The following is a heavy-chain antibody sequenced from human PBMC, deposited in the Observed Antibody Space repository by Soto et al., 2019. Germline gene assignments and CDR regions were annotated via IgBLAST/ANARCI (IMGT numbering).Heavy chain of an antibody. CDR2: IYYSGNT. Sequence: QVQLQESGPGLVKPSQTLSLTCTVSGGSISSGDYYWSWIRQPPGKGLEWIAYIYYSGNTFYNPSLKSPVSISVDKAKEQFSLRLSSLAAADTAVYYFARGRSCSGDSFYPGYFDYWGQGTLVNVSS. V-gene: IGHV4-30-4*01. CDR1: GGSISSGDYY. J-gene: IGHJ4*02. D-gene: IGHD2-15*01. CDR3: ARGRSCSGDSFYPGYFDY.